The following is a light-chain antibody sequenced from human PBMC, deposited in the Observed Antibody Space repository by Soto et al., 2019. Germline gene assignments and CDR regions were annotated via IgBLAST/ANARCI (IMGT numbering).Light chain of an antibody. J-gene: IGKJ5*01. CDR2: DAS. CDR1: QTVSIN. V-gene: IGKV3-11*01. CDR3: QQRNNWPPEIT. Sequence: EIVLTQSQATLSLAPGKSATIYCRASQTVSINLAWYQQKPGQAPRLLIYDASNRATGIPARFSGSGSGTDFTLTISRLGPEDFAVYYCQQRNNWPPEITFGQGTRRAIK.